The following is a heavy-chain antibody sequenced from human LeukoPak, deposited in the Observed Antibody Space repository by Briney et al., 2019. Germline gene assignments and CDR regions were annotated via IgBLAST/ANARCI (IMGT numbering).Heavy chain of an antibody. CDR3: ARVTYVDDMLYQYFDY. J-gene: IGHJ4*02. CDR2: IFHRGNS. Sequence: SETLSLTCAVSIYSISSGSYWGWIRQSPGKGREWVGSIFHRGNSYYNPSLKIRLTVSVDTSKNQFSLKLTSVTAADTAIYYCARVTYVDDMLYQYFDYWGQGILVTVSS. CDR1: IYSISSGSY. V-gene: IGHV4-38-2*01. D-gene: IGHD4-17*01.